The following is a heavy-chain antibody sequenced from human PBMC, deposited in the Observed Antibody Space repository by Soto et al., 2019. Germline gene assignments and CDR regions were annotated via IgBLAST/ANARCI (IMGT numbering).Heavy chain of an antibody. CDR2: INHSGST. V-gene: IGHV4-34*01. CDR3: VRRVNSRYASGTGIDYYFDS. J-gene: IGHJ4*02. Sequence: SETLSLTCAVYGGSFSGYYWSWIRQPPGKGLEWIGEINHSGSTNYNPSLKSRVTISVDTSKNQFSLKLSSVSAADSAVYFCVRRVNSRYASGTGIDYYFDSWGQGMLVTVSS. D-gene: IGHD1-1*01. CDR1: GGSFSGYY.